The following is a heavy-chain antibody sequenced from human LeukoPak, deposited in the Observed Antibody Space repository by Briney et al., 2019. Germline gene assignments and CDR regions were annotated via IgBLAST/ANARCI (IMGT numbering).Heavy chain of an antibody. CDR2: IIPILGIA. J-gene: IGHJ5*02. D-gene: IGHD3-10*01. CDR1: GGTFSSYT. Sequence: SVKVSCKASGGTFSSYTISWVRQAPGQGLEWMGRIIPILGIADYAQKFQGRVTITADKSTSTAYMELSSLRSEDTAVYYCARDGYETYYYGSGSYSNWFDPWGQGTLVTVSS. CDR3: ARDGYETYYYGSGSYSNWFDP. V-gene: IGHV1-69*04.